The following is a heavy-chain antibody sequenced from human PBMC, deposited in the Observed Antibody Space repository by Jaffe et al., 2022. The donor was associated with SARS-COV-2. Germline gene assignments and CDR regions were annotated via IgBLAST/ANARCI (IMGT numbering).Heavy chain of an antibody. D-gene: IGHD2-21*02. CDR1: GYTFTSYD. J-gene: IGHJ6*02. CDR2: MNPNSGNT. V-gene: IGHV1-8*01. CDR3: ARWAYCGGDCYSGYYYYGMDV. Sequence: QVQLVQSGAEVKKPGASVKVSCKASGYTFTSYDINWVRQATGQGLEWMGWMNPNSGNTGYAQKFQGRVTMTRNTSISTAYMELSSLRSEDTAVYYCARWAYCGGDCYSGYYYYGMDVWGQGTTVTVSS.